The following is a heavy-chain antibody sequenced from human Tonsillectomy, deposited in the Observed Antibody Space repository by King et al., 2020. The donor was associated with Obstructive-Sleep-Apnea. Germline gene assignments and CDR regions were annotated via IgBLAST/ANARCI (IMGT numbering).Heavy chain of an antibody. D-gene: IGHD1-26*01. Sequence: VQLVESGGGLVQPGGSLRLSCAASVFTFSSYLMSLVRQAPGKGLEWGANIKQDGSEKYYVDSVRGRFTISRDNAKNSLYLQMNSLRAEDTAVYYCVRVRGSYSCDYWGQGTLVTVSS. CDR1: VFTFSSYL. CDR2: IKQDGSEK. J-gene: IGHJ4*02. CDR3: VRVRGSYSCDY. V-gene: IGHV3-7*03.